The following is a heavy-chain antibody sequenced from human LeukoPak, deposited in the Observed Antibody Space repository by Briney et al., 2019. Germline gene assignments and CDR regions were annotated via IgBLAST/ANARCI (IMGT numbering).Heavy chain of an antibody. Sequence: GGSLTLSCAVSGFTFSGFWMSWSRQAPGKGLEWVASINSDGSEGYYADVVKGRFTISRDNAKNSLYLQINSLRAEDTAVYYCARSSYSSSSSVWGQGTMVTVSS. CDR2: INSDGSEG. D-gene: IGHD6-6*01. CDR1: GFTFSGFW. J-gene: IGHJ3*01. V-gene: IGHV3-7*03. CDR3: ARSSYSSSSSV.